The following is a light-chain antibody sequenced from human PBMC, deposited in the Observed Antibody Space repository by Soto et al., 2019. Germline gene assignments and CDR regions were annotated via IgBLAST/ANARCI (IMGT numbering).Light chain of an antibody. J-gene: IGKJ4*01. CDR3: QQRSDWPFT. CDR2: DAS. CDR1: QSVNTY. V-gene: IGKV3-11*01. Sequence: DIVLTQSPATLSLSPGERATLSCRASQSVNTYLAWYQQKPGQAPRLLMYDASNRVAGVPARFSGSGSGTDFTLTISSLEPEDFAVYYCQQRSDWPFTFGGGTKVEIK.